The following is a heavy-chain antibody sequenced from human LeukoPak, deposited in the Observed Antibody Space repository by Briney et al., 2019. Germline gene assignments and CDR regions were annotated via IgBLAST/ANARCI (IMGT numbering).Heavy chain of an antibody. CDR1: VFSFISYG. J-gene: IGHJ4*02. D-gene: IGHD6-13*01. V-gene: IGHV3-30*02. CDR3: ASIPGYSSSFDA. Sequence: VGALRLSCAGSVFSFISYGMHGVRQAPGRGLEWMAFIRCDGSNKYYADSVKGRFTISRDNAKNSLYLQMNSVRAEDMAVYYCASIPGYSSSFDAWGQGTLVTVSS. CDR2: IRCDGSNK.